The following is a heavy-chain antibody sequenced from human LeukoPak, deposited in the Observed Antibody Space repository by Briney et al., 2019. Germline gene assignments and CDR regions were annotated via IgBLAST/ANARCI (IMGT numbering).Heavy chain of an antibody. CDR3: AKDLYPRDFWSGYFDY. J-gene: IGHJ4*02. V-gene: IGHV3-23*01. D-gene: IGHD3-3*01. CDR1: GFIFSNYG. Sequence: GGSLRLSCAASGFIFSNYGMNWVRQAPGKGLEWVAAISASGSATSYADSVRGRFTISRDNSKSTTYLQMNSLRAEDTAVFYCAKDLYPRDFWSGYFDYWGQGIPVTVSS. CDR2: ISASGSAT.